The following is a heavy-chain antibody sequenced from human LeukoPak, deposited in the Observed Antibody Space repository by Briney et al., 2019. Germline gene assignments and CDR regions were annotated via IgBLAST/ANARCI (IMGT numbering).Heavy chain of an antibody. J-gene: IGHJ4*02. CDR2: IYYSGST. Sequence: SETLSLTCTVSGGSINSSNYYWGWIRQPPGKGLEWIGSIYYSGSTYYNPSLKSRVSISVDTSKDQFSLKLSSVTAADTAVYYCARHRDSSGWYDFDYWGQGTLVTVSS. D-gene: IGHD6-19*01. CDR3: ARHRDSSGWYDFDY. CDR1: GGSINSSNYY. V-gene: IGHV4-39*01.